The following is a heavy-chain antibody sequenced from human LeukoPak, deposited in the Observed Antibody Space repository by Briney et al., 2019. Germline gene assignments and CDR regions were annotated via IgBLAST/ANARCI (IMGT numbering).Heavy chain of an antibody. J-gene: IGHJ4*02. CDR1: GFTFSSYA. V-gene: IGHV3-23*01. CDR2: SSGSGGST. CDR3: AKDFWSGYYPNC. D-gene: IGHD3-3*01. Sequence: GGSLRLSCAASGFTFSSYAMSWVRQAPGRGLEWVSASSGSGGSTYYADSVKGRFTISRDNSKNTLYLQMNSLRDEDTAVYYCAKDFWSGYYPNCWGQGTLVTVSS.